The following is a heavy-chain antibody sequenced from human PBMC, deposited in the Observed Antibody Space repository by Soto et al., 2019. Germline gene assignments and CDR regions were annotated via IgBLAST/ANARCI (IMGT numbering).Heavy chain of an antibody. CDR3: XRRGXGSYYDY. Sequence: EVQLLESGGGLVQPGGSLRLSCAASGFTFSSYAMRWVRQAPVKGLEWVSAISGSGGSTYYADSVKGRFTISRDNSXXXXXXXXXXLXXXXXXXXXXXRRGXGSYYDYWGQGTLVTVSS. J-gene: IGHJ4*02. CDR1: GFTFSSYA. D-gene: IGHD1-26*01. V-gene: IGHV3-23*01. CDR2: ISGSGGST.